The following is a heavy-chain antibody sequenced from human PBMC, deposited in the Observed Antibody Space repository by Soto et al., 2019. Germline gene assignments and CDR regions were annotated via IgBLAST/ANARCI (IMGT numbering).Heavy chain of an antibody. CDR2: IKKDGSET. CDR3: VRNSGYCSHVDCQGDAYDI. Sequence: EVQLVESGGGLVQPGGSLRLSCAASGFTFTSHWMTWVRQAPGKGLEWVANIKKDGSETHYVDYVKGRFTISRDNAKNEVYLQMNSLRAEDTAMFYCVRNSGYCSHVDCQGDAYDIWGQGTMVTVSS. D-gene: IGHD2-15*01. V-gene: IGHV3-7*04. J-gene: IGHJ3*02. CDR1: GFTFTSHW.